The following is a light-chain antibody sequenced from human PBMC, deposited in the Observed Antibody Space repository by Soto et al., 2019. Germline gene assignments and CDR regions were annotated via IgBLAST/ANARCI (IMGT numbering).Light chain of an antibody. CDR2: DVS. CDR3: QQYNSYSYT. J-gene: IGKJ2*01. CDR1: QSFSHL. V-gene: IGKV1-5*01. Sequence: DIQMTQSPSTLSASVGDRVSITCRARQSFSHLLAWYQQKPGKAPKLLIYDVSSLENGVPSRFSGSGSGTELTLPISRLQPDDSSIYYFQQYNSYSYTFGQGTKLEI.